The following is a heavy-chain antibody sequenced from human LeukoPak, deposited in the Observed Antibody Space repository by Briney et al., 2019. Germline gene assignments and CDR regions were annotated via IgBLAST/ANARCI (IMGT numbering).Heavy chain of an antibody. Sequence: GGSLRLSCAASGFTFSSYSMNWVRQAPGKGLKWVSSISSSSSYIYYADLVKGRFTISRDNAKNSLYLQMNSLRAEDTAVYYCARPQYPFIVGAVFDYWGQGTLVTVSS. CDR3: ARPQYPFIVGAVFDY. V-gene: IGHV3-21*01. J-gene: IGHJ4*02. CDR2: ISSSSSYI. D-gene: IGHD1-26*01. CDR1: GFTFSSYS.